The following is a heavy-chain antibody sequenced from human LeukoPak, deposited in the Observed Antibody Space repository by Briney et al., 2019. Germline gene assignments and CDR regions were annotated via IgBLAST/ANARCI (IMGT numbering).Heavy chain of an antibody. V-gene: IGHV4-61*02. D-gene: IGHD4-11*01. CDR2: IYTSGST. Sequence: KPSQTLSLTCTVSGGSISSGSYYWSWIRQPAGKGLEWIGRIYTSGSTNYNPSLKSRVTISVDTSKNQFSLKLSSVTAADTAVYYCARCMTTAWSDPWGQGTLVTVSS. J-gene: IGHJ5*02. CDR1: GGSISSGSYY. CDR3: ARCMTTAWSDP.